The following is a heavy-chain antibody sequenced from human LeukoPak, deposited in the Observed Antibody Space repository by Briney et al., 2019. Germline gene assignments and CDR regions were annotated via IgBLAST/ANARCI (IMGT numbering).Heavy chain of an antibody. J-gene: IGHJ3*02. D-gene: IGHD6-13*01. CDR1: GGSITTDSYY. Sequence: SETLSLTCTVSGGSITTDSYYWNWIRQHPGKGLEWIGYIYYSGSTYYNPSLKSRLTISIDTSKSQFSLRLSSVTAADTAVYYCARTSYSSMGVFDIWGQGTVVTVSS. CDR3: ARTSYSSMGVFDI. V-gene: IGHV4-31*03. CDR2: IYYSGST.